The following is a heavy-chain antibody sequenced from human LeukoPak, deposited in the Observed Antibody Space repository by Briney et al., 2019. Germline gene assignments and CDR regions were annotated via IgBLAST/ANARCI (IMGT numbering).Heavy chain of an antibody. Sequence: GGSLRLSCAASGFSFSSYWTNWVRQAPGKGLEWVANIKQDGSETHYVDSVKGRFIISRDNAENFLYLQMNSLRAEDTALYYCAKVGTDYGDYEGPEYFDYWGQGTLVTVSS. CDR3: AKVGTDYGDYEGPEYFDY. CDR1: GFSFSSYW. CDR2: IKQDGSET. J-gene: IGHJ4*02. D-gene: IGHD4-17*01. V-gene: IGHV3-7*03.